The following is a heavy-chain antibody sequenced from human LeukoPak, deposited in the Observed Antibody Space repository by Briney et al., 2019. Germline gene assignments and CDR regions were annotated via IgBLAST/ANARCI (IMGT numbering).Heavy chain of an antibody. CDR2: IYYSGST. Sequence: PSETLSLTCTVSGGSISSYYWSWIRQPPGKGLEWIGYIYYSGSTNYNLSLKSRVTISVDTSKNQFSLKLSSVTAADTAVYYCARGPSTTVTTPVDDYWGQGTLVTVSS. V-gene: IGHV4-59*01. J-gene: IGHJ4*02. CDR3: ARGPSTTVTTPVDDY. D-gene: IGHD4-17*01. CDR1: GGSISSYY.